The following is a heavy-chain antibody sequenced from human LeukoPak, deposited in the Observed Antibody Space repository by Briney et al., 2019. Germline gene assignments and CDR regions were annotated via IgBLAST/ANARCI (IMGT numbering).Heavy chain of an antibody. J-gene: IGHJ4*02. CDR1: GGSIGYFY. D-gene: IGHD4-11*01. V-gene: IGHV4-59*01. CDR3: ARAGDYNNYVFDH. CDR2: IYYSGIT. Sequence: NPSETLSLTCTVSGGSIGYFYWSWIRQPPGKGLEWIGSIYYSGITYYNPSLKTRVTISVDTSKNQFSLRLNSMTAADTAVYYCARAGDYNNYVFDHWGQGTLVTVSS.